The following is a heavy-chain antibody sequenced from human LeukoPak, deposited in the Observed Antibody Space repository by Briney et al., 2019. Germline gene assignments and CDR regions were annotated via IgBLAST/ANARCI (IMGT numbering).Heavy chain of an antibody. CDR1: GAALSVYY. D-gene: IGHD2-2*01. CDR2: INHSGST. CDR3: LRADDAVVPAAMMGDWGYYYYYMDV. Sequence: PSETLSLTCAVYGAALSVYYWGWIRQPPGKGLEWIGEINHSGSTNYNPSLRSRVTISVDTSKNQFSLKLRSLTGADTAVYYWLRADDAVVPAAMMGDWGYYYYYMDVWGKGTTVTVSS. J-gene: IGHJ6*03. V-gene: IGHV4-34*01.